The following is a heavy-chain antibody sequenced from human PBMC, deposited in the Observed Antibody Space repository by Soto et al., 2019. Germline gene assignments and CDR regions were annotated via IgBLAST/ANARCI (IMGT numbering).Heavy chain of an antibody. V-gene: IGHV3-30*18. J-gene: IGHJ4*02. D-gene: IGHD3-10*01. CDR2: ISYDGSKK. Sequence: QVQLVESGGGVVQPGRSLRLSCAASGFTFSSYGMHWVRQAPGKGLEWVAVISYDGSKKYYADSVKGRFTISRDNSKNTLYLQMNSLRAEDTAVYYCAKEMVRGLIHSYCFDYWGQGTLVTVSS. CDR1: GFTFSSYG. CDR3: AKEMVRGLIHSYCFDY.